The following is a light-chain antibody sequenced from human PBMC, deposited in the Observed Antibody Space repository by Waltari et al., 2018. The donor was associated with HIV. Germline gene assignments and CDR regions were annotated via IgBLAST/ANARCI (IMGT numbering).Light chain of an antibody. CDR3: SSRDSSGHLVV. CDR2: GKN. CDR1: TLRSYY. Sequence: SSEVTQDPAVSVALGQTVRITCQGDTLRSYYASWYQQKPGQAPVLVIYGKNNLPSWIPDRFSGSNSGSTASLTITGAQAEDEADYYCSSRDSSGHLVVFGGGTKLTVL. J-gene: IGLJ2*01. V-gene: IGLV3-19*01.